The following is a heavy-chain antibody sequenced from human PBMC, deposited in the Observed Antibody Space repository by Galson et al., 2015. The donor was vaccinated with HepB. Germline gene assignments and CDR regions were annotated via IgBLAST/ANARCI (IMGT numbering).Heavy chain of an antibody. CDR3: ASTRIAAAGSDAFDI. CDR1: GYSFTSYW. D-gene: IGHD6-13*01. J-gene: IGHJ3*02. CDR2: IDPSDSYT. V-gene: IGHV5-10-1*01. Sequence: QSGAEVKKPGESLRISCKGSGYSFTSYWISWVRQMPGKGLEWMGRIDPSDSYTNYSPSFQGHVTISADESISTAYLQWSSLKASDTAMYYCASTRIAAAGSDAFDIWGQGTMVTVSS.